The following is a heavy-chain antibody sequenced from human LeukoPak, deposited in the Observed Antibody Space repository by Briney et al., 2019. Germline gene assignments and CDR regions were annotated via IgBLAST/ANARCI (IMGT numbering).Heavy chain of an antibody. V-gene: IGHV5-10-1*01. CDR3: ATGASTVTTDFANY. CDR1: GYSFTNYW. D-gene: IGHD4-17*01. CDR2: IDPSDSYT. Sequence: GESLTISCKGSGYSFTNYWISWVRQMPGKGLEWMGRIDPSDSYTKYSPSFEGHVTISVDKSISTAFLQWNSLKASDSAMYYCATGASTVTTDFANYWGQGTLVTVSS. J-gene: IGHJ4*02.